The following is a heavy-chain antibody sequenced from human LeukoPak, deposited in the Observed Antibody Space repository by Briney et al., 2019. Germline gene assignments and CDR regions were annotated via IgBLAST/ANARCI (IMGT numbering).Heavy chain of an antibody. CDR3: ARSWKDGMDV. CDR2: IYHSGST. D-gene: IGHD1-1*01. CDR1: DGSISSSNW. Sequence: SETLSLTCAVSDGSISSSNWWSWVRQPPGKGLEWIGEIYHSGSTNYNPSLKSRVTISVDKSENQFSLKLSSVTAADTAVYYCARSWKDGMDVWGQGTTVTVSS. V-gene: IGHV4-4*02. J-gene: IGHJ6*02.